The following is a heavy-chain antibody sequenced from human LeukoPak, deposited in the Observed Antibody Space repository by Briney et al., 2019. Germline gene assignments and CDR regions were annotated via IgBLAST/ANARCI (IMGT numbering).Heavy chain of an antibody. CDR3: ARHSLGYDFWSGYLAPFDY. CDR2: IGYTEST. Sequence: ASETLSLTCTVSPGAISTSSYYWGWLRQPPGKGLKWIGSIGYTESTYYNPALKTSITISVDTSKNQFSLKLNSVTAADAAVFYCARHSLGYDFWSGYLAPFDYWGQGTLVTVSS. J-gene: IGHJ4*02. CDR1: PGAISTSSYY. V-gene: IGHV4-39*01. D-gene: IGHD3-3*01.